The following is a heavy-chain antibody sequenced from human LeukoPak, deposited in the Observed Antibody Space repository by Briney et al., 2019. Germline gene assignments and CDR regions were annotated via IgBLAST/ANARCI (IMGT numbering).Heavy chain of an antibody. J-gene: IGHJ4*02. D-gene: IGHD3-16*01. CDR3: ASLGAYRFDS. CDR1: GFTFSSYS. CDR2: IYHSGTT. Sequence: GSLRLSCAASGFTFSSYSMNWVRQAPGKGLEWIGSIYHSGTTYYNPSLKSRVTISVDTSKNQFSLKLSSVTAADTAVYYCASLGAYRFDSWGQGTLVTVSS. V-gene: IGHV4-59*01.